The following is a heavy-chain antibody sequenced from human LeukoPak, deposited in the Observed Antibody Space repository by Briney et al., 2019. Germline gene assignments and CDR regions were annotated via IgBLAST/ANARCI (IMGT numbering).Heavy chain of an antibody. D-gene: IGHD2-21*02. Sequence: SETLSLTCAVYGGSFSGYYWSWIRQPPGKGLEWIGEINHSGSTNYNPSLKSRVTISVDTSKNQFSLKLSSVTAADTAVYYCARNAYCGGDCRLGFDYWGQGTLVTVSS. CDR1: GGSFSGYY. CDR3: ARNAYCGGDCRLGFDY. J-gene: IGHJ4*02. V-gene: IGHV4-34*01. CDR2: INHSGST.